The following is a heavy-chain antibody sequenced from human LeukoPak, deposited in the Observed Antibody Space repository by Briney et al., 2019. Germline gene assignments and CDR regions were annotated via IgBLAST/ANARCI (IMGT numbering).Heavy chain of an antibody. CDR2: ISYDGSNK. CDR1: GFTFSRYA. Sequence: PGGSLRLSCVASGFTFSRYAMHWVRQAPGKGLEWVTVISYDGSNKFYADSVKGRFTISRDNSKNTLYLQMNSLRAEDTAVYYCAKAYIVVVPAAFYYMDVWGKGTTVTVSS. D-gene: IGHD2-2*01. J-gene: IGHJ6*03. CDR3: AKAYIVVVPAAFYYMDV. V-gene: IGHV3-30-3*01.